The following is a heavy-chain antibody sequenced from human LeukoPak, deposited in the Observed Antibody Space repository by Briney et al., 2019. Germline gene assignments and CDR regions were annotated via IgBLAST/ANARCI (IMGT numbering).Heavy chain of an antibody. J-gene: IGHJ5*02. CDR2: ISWNSGSI. CDR3: ATDTSSPFEGRGWFDP. Sequence: GGSLRLSCAASGFTFDDYAMHWGRQAPGKGLELVSGISWNSGSIGYADSVTGRFTISRDKAKNSLYLQMNSLRAEDTALYYCATDTSSPFEGRGWFDPWGQGTLVTVSS. V-gene: IGHV3-9*01. CDR1: GFTFDDYA. D-gene: IGHD3-9*01.